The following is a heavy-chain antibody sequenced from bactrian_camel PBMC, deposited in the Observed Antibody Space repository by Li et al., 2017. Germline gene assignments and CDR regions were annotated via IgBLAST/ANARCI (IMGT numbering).Heavy chain of an antibody. J-gene: IGHJ6*01. D-gene: IGHD3*01. CDR3: AKGGIWLSDLGFGY. CDR1: LSPFNAYY. V-gene: IGHV3S1*01. Sequence: HVQLVESGGGLVQSGGSLRLTCATSNLSPFNAYYMSWIRQAPGKGLEWVSVMNSGGGATYYADSVKGRFTISRDNAKNTLYLQLNSLKTEDTAVYYCAKGGIWLSDLGFGYWGQGTQVTVS. CDR2: MNSGGGAT.